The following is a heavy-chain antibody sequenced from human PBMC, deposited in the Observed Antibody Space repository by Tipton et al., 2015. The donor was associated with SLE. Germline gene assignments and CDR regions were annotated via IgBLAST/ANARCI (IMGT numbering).Heavy chain of an antibody. Sequence: SLRLSCAASGFTFSSYEMNWVRQAPGKGLEWVSYISGSGSTIYYADSVKGRFTISRDNAKNSLYLQMNSLRAEDTAVYYCASQYSSGNYWGQGTLVTVSS. D-gene: IGHD6-19*01. CDR2: ISGSGSTI. V-gene: IGHV3-48*03. CDR1: GFTFSSYE. J-gene: IGHJ4*02. CDR3: ASQYSSGNY.